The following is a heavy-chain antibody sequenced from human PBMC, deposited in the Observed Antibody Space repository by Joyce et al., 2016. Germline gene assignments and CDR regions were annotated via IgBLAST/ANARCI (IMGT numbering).Heavy chain of an antibody. J-gene: IGHJ3*02. D-gene: IGHD1-20*01. V-gene: IGHV4-59*01. CDR3: ARSISGTTARVDI. CDR1: GDSFGAYY. Sequence: QVQLQESGPGLVQPSETLSLICTVSGDSFGAYYWSWIRQSAGKGLVWIGHIYYSGSTHYNPSRKSRVIISLDTSKNQFSLRLSSVTAADTAVYYCARSISGTTARVDIWGQGTLVTVSS. CDR2: IYYSGST.